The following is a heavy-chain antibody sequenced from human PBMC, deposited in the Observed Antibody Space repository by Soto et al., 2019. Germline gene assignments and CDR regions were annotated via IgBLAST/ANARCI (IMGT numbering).Heavy chain of an antibody. CDR2: IYSGGTT. CDR1: GGSISRSSAYY. V-gene: IGHV4-31*03. J-gene: IGHJ6*02. CDR3: ARDGGPRGDYYYAMDV. D-gene: IGHD3-10*01. Sequence: QVQLQESGPGLVKPSQTLSLTCTVSGGSISRSSAYYWSWIRQHPEKGLEWIGYIYSGGTTNYNPSLRSRVTISLDTANNHFSLNLSSVTAADTALYYCARDGGPRGDYYYAMDVWGQGTTVTVSS.